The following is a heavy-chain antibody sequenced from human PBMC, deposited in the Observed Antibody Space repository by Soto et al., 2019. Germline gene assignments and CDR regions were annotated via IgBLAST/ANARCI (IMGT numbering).Heavy chain of an antibody. CDR3: AKEIFAAAYAATSAFDL. V-gene: IGHV3-23*01. CDR2: VDGSGGDT. Sequence: GGAPRLSCAAPGFPFRRHSLGWLRPAPGTGAEWVAFVDGSGGDTSYADSVKGRFTISRDNSDNSLYLDMNSLRAEDTGRYFCAKEIFAAAYAATSAFDLWGQGTLVTVSS. D-gene: IGHD2-8*01. CDR1: GFPFRRHS. J-gene: IGHJ4*02.